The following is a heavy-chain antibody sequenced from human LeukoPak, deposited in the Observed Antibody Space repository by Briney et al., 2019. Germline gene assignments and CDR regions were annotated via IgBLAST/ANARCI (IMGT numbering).Heavy chain of an antibody. J-gene: IGHJ5*02. CDR2: MNPNSGNT. CDR1: GYTFTSYD. D-gene: IGHD2-15*01. Sequence: ASVKVSCKASGYTFTSYDINWVRQASGQGLERMGWMNPNSGNTGYAQKFQGRVTMSRDTSVTTAYMEMTNLRSEDTAIYYCVRSGFCSGATCSYQWSLGWFDPWGQGTLVIVSS. CDR3: VRSGFCSGATCSYQWSLGWFDP. V-gene: IGHV1-8*01.